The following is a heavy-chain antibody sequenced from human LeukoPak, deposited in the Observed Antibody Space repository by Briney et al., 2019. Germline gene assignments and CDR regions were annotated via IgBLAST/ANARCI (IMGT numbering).Heavy chain of an antibody. CDR2: IYYGGST. V-gene: IGHV4-39*07. D-gene: IGHD2-2*01. J-gene: IGHJ4*02. CDR3: ARDGGSSFRYFDY. CDR1: GGSTSSSSHY. Sequence: SETLSLTCTVSGGSTSSSSHYWGWIRQPPGKGLEWIGSIYYGGSTYYNPSLKSRVTISVDTSKNQFSLKLSSVTAADTAVYYCARDGGSSFRYFDYWGQGTLVTVSS.